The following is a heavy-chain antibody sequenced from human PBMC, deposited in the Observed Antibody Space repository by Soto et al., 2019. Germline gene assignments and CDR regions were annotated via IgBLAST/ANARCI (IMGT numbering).Heavy chain of an antibody. CDR3: ARSPTHPRHYYGSGSFDY. V-gene: IGHV4-31*03. J-gene: IGHJ4*02. Sequence: QVQLQESGPGLVKPSQTLSLTCTVSGGSISSGGYYWSWIRQHPGKGLEWIGYIYYSGSTYYNPSLKSRVTISVDTSKNQFSLKLSSVTAADTAVYYCARSPTHPRHYYGSGSFDYWGQGTLVTVSS. D-gene: IGHD3-10*01. CDR1: GGSISSGGYY. CDR2: IYYSGST.